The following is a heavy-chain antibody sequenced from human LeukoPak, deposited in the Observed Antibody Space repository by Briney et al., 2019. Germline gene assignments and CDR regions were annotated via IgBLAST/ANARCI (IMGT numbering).Heavy chain of an antibody. CDR3: ASYSGSYRVFDY. CDR2: INHSGST. CDR1: GGSFSGYY. V-gene: IGHV4-34*01. D-gene: IGHD1-26*01. Sequence: SETLSLTCAVYGGSFSGYYWSWIRQPPGKGLEWIGEINHSGSTNYNPSLKSRVTISVDTSKNQFSLKLSSVTAADTAVYYCASYSGSYRVFDYWGQGTLVTVSS. J-gene: IGHJ4*02.